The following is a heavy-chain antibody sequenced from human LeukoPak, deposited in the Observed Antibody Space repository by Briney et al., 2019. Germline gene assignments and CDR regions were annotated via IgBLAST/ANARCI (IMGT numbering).Heavy chain of an antibody. V-gene: IGHV3-21*01. D-gene: IGHD2-15*01. Sequence: GGSLRLSCAASGFTFSSYSMNWVRQASSSSYIYYADSVKGRFTISRDNAKNSLYLQMNSLRAEDTAVYFCARDLGYCSGGSCYVGYFDYWGQGTLVTVSS. J-gene: IGHJ4*02. CDR2: SSSSYI. CDR3: ARDLGYCSGGSCYVGYFDY. CDR1: GFTFSSYS.